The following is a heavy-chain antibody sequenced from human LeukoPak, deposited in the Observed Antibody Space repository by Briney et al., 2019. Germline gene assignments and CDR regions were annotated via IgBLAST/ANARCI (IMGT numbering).Heavy chain of an antibody. D-gene: IGHD6-19*01. V-gene: IGHV4-39*01. CDR2: IYYSGST. CDR1: AGSISSSSDY. Sequence: SETLSLTCTVPAGSISSSSDYWGWIRQPPGKGLEWIGSIYYSGSTYYNPSLKSRVTISVDTSKNQFSLKLSSMTAADTAVYYCARQPYISCWSLYHYYYMDVWGKGTTVTVSS. CDR3: ARQPYISCWSLYHYYYMDV. J-gene: IGHJ6*03.